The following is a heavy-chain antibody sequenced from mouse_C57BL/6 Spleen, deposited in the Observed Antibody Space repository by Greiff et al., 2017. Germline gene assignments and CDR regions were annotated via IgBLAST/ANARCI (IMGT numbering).Heavy chain of an antibody. D-gene: IGHD2-5*01. V-gene: IGHV1-64*01. Sequence: QVQLKQPGAELVKPGASVKLSCKASGYTFTSYWMHWVKQRPGQGLEWIGMIHPNSGSTNYNEKFKSKATLTVDKSSSTAYMQLSSLTSEDSAVYYCARDYSNYEAMDYWGQGTSVTVSS. J-gene: IGHJ4*01. CDR2: IHPNSGST. CDR3: ARDYSNYEAMDY. CDR1: GYTFTSYW.